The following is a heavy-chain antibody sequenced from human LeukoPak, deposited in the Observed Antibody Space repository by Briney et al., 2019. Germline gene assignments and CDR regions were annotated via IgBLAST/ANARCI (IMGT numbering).Heavy chain of an antibody. CDR2: VVQGGSDK. CDR1: GFTFSTYW. J-gene: IGHJ4*02. CDR3: ARNNYYARDY. V-gene: IGHV3-7*01. Sequence: GGSLRLSCAASGFTFSTYWMSWVRQAPGKGLEWVANVVQGGSDKYHVDSVKGRFTISRDNAKNSLYLQMNSLRAEDTAVYYCARNNYYARDYWGQGTLVTVSS. D-gene: IGHD1-26*01.